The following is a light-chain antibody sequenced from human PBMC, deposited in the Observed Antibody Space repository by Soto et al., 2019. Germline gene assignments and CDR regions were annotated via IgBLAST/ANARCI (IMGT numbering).Light chain of an antibody. Sequence: QSALAQPASVSGCPGQSITISCTGTSSDVGGYNYVSWYQQHPGKDPKLMIYEVSNRPSGVSNRFSGSKSGNTASLTISGLQAQDEADYYCSSYTSSSTLYVFGTAPKATVL. CDR2: EVS. J-gene: IGLJ1*01. CDR1: SSDVGGYNY. CDR3: SSYTSSSTLYV. V-gene: IGLV2-14*01.